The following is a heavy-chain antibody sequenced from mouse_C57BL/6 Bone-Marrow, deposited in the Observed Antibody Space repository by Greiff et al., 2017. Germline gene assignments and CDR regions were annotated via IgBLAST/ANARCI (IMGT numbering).Heavy chain of an antibody. CDR2: ISDGGSYT. J-gene: IGHJ1*03. D-gene: IGHD1-1*01. V-gene: IGHV5-4*03. CDR3: ARGGYGSPWYFDV. Sequence: DVMLVESGGGLVKPGGSLKLSCAASGFTFSSYAMSWVRQTPDKRLEWVATISDGGSYTYYPDNVKGRFTISRDNAKNNLYLQMSHLKSEDTAMYYCARGGYGSPWYFDVWGTGTTVTVSS. CDR1: GFTFSSYA.